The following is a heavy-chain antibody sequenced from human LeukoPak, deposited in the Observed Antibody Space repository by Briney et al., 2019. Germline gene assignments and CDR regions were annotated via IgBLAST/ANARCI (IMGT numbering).Heavy chain of an antibody. CDR1: GYIFTAYF. D-gene: IGHD5-24*01. Sequence: GASVKVSCKASGYIFTAYFMHWVRQAPGQGLELMGWINPDNGATTYAGKFQGRVTMTRDTSITTAYMELSSLRSDDTAVYYCARPPGRDGYNRYDNWGQGTLVTVSS. CDR2: INPDNGAT. J-gene: IGHJ4*02. V-gene: IGHV1-2*02. CDR3: ARPPGRDGYNRYDN.